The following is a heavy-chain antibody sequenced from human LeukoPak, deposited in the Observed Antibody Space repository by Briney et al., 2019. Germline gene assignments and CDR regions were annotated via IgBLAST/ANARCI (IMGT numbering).Heavy chain of an antibody. J-gene: IGHJ4*02. V-gene: IGHV1-24*01. D-gene: IGHD3-10*01. CDR3: ATVWKNYYGSGSYYSAFDY. CDR1: GYTLTELS. Sequence: GASVKVSCKVSGYTLTELSMHWVRQAPGKGLEWMGGFDPEDGETIYAQKFQGRVTMTEDTSTDTAYMELSSLRSEDTAVYYCATVWKNYYGSGSYYSAFDYWGQGTLVTVSS. CDR2: FDPEDGET.